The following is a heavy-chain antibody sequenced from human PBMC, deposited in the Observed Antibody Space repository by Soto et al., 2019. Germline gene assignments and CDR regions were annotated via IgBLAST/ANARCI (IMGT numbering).Heavy chain of an antibody. V-gene: IGHV4-4*07. D-gene: IGHD3-10*01. Sequence: SETLSLTCVVSGVSITGSYWSWVRQPAGKRLEWIGRIHSDGSSNYNPSLSGRLTMSLDRSKNQFSLNLRSVTAADTAIYFCARLFTVTTDYYFGMDVWGQGTTVTVSS. CDR1: GVSITGSY. CDR3: ARLFTVTTDYYFGMDV. J-gene: IGHJ6*02. CDR2: IHSDGSS.